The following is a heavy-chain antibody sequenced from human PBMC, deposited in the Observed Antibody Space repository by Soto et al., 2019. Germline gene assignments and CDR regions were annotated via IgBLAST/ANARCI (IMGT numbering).Heavy chain of an antibody. CDR1: GGSISSGDYY. CDR2: IYYSGST. CDR3: ARGGPIPPSTVTTQRRYYYYYMDV. J-gene: IGHJ6*03. Sequence: SETLSLTCTVSGGSISSGDYYWSWIRQPPGKGLEWIGYIYYSGSTYYNPSLKSRVTISVDTSKNQFSLKLSSVTAADTAVYYCARGGPIPPSTVTTQRRYYYYYMDVWGKGTTVTVSS. D-gene: IGHD4-17*01. V-gene: IGHV4-30-4*01.